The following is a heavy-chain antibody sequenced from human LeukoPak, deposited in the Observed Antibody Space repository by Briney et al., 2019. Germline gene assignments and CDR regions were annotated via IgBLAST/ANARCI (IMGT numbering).Heavy chain of an antibody. D-gene: IGHD3-9*01. J-gene: IGHJ4*02. CDR2: INPNSGGT. CDR3: ARRYYDALTGYYPFDH. CDR1: GYTSTGYY. V-gene: IGHV1-2*02. Sequence: GASVKVSCKASGYTSTGYYMHWVRQAPGQGLEWMGWINPNSGGTNYAQKFQGRVTMTRDTSISTVYMELSRLTSDDTAVFYCARRYYDALTGYYPFDHWGRGTLVTVSS.